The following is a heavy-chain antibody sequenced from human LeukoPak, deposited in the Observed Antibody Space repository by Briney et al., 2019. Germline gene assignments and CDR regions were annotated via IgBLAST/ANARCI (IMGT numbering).Heavy chain of an antibody. CDR1: GGSISSGDYY. J-gene: IGHJ4*02. Sequence: SETLSLTCTVSGGSISSGDYYWSWIRQPPGKGLEWIGYIYYSGSTYYNPSLKSRVTISVDTSKNQFSLKLSSVTAADTAVYYCARDVAPKNYGDCDGHFDYWGQGTLVTVSS. CDR2: IYYSGST. D-gene: IGHD4-17*01. CDR3: ARDVAPKNYGDCDGHFDY. V-gene: IGHV4-30-4*08.